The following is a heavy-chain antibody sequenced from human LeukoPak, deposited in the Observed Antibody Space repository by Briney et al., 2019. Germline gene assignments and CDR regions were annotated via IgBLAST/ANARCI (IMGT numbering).Heavy chain of an antibody. J-gene: IGHJ5*02. CDR2: ISNSGSSI. CDR3: ARDAYYYGSGSYGNWFDP. Sequence: GGSLRLSCTASGFTFSIYEMNWVRQAPGKGLEWVSYISNSGSSIYYADSVKGRFTISRDNAKNSLYLQMNSLRAEDTAVYYCARDAYYYGSGSYGNWFDPWGQGTLVTVSS. V-gene: IGHV3-48*03. CDR1: GFTFSIYE. D-gene: IGHD3-10*01.